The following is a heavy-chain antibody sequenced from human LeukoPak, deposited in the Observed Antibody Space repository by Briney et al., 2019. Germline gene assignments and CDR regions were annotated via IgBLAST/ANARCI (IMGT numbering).Heavy chain of an antibody. V-gene: IGHV3-23*01. J-gene: IGHJ4*02. Sequence: GGSLRLSCAASGFTFSSFAMSWVRQAPGKGLEWVSAVSASGATPYYADSVKGRFTISRDNSKNTLYLQMNSLRADDTAVYYCASYSSLDYWGQGALVTVSS. D-gene: IGHD3-22*01. CDR3: ASYSSLDY. CDR1: GFTFSSFA. CDR2: VSASGATP.